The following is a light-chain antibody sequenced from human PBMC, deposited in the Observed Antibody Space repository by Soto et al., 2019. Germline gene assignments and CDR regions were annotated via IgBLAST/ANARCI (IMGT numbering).Light chain of an antibody. CDR1: SSNIGSTR. V-gene: IGLV1-44*01. Sequence: QSVLTQPPSASGTPGQRVAISCSGASSNIGSTRANWYRQLPGSAPKLLIYSDNQRPSGVPDRFSGSKSGTSASLAISGLQSENEADYYRAAWDNSLNGYVFGTGTKVTVL. J-gene: IGLJ1*01. CDR3: AAWDNSLNGYV. CDR2: SDN.